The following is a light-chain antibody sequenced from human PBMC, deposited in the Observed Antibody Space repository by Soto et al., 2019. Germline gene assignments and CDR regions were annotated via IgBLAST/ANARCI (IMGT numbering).Light chain of an antibody. J-gene: IGLJ1*01. CDR1: SSDFGGYNY. CDR2: DVS. V-gene: IGLV2-11*01. CDR3: CSYAGTFYV. Sequence: QSALTQPRSVSGSPGQSVTISCTGTSSDFGGYNYVSWYQHHPGKAPELMIYDVSERPSGVPDRFSGSKSGNTASLTISGLQAEDEADYYCCSYAGTFYVFGTG.